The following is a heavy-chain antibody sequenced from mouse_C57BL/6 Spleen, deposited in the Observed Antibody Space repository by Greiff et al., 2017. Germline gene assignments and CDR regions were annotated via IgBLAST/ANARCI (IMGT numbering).Heavy chain of an antibody. Sequence: QVQLQQSGAELARPGASVKLSCKASGYTFTSYGISWVKQRTGQGLEWIGEIYPRSGNTYYNEKFKGKATLTADKSSSTAYMGLSSLTSEDSAVYFCARRGAGSYAMDYWGQGTSVTVSS. CDR1: GYTFTSYG. V-gene: IGHV1-81*01. D-gene: IGHD3-3*01. CDR2: IYPRSGNT. J-gene: IGHJ4*01. CDR3: ARRGAGSYAMDY.